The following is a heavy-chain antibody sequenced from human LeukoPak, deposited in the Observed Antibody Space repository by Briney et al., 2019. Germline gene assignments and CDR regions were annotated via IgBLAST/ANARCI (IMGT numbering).Heavy chain of an antibody. CDR2: INHSGST. J-gene: IGHJ4*02. Sequence: SETLSLTCAVYGGSFSGYYWSWIRQPPGKGLEWIGEINHSGSTNYNPSLKSRVTISVDTSKNQFSLKLSSVTAADTAVYYCARYQQAARTRRFDYWGQGTLVTVSS. CDR3: ARYQQAARTRRFDY. CDR1: GGSFSGYY. D-gene: IGHD6-6*01. V-gene: IGHV4-34*01.